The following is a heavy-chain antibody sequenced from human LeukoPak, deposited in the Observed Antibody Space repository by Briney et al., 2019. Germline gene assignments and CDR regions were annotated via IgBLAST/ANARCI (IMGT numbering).Heavy chain of an antibody. D-gene: IGHD6-6*01. CDR1: GLTFSNDG. CDR2: INCNVGST. CDR3: AREIAARSWFDP. V-gene: IGHV3-20*04. Sequence: PRGSLRLSCAASGLTFSNDGVHWGRQAPGKGLEWVSGINCNVGSTGHADSLKGRFTISRDNAKNTLYLQMHSLRAEDTALYYCAREIAARSWFDPWGQGTLVTVSS. J-gene: IGHJ5*02.